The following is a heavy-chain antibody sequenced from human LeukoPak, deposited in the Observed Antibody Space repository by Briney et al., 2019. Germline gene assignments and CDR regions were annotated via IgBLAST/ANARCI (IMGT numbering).Heavy chain of an antibody. V-gene: IGHV4-4*07. CDR1: GGSISSYY. Sequence: SETLSLTCTVSGGSISSYYWSWIRQPAGKGLEWVGRIYTSGSTNYNPSLKSRVTMSVDTSKNQFSLKLSSLTAADTAVYYCARVGPNRDYVWGSYRYSFDYWGQGTLVTVSS. J-gene: IGHJ4*02. CDR2: IYTSGST. CDR3: ARVGPNRDYVWGSYRYSFDY. D-gene: IGHD3-16*02.